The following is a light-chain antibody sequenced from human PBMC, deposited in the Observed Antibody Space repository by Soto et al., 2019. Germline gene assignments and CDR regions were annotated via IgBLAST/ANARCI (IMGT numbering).Light chain of an antibody. CDR2: EDN. V-gene: IGLV6-57*01. CDR3: QSYDATNQV. CDR1: SGSIASNY. J-gene: IGLJ3*02. Sequence: NFMLTQPHSVSESPGKTVIISCTRSSGSIASNYVQWYQQRPGSSPTTVSYEDNQRPSGVPDRFSGSIDSSSNSASITNSGLETEDEADYYCQSYDATNQVFGGGTKLTVL.